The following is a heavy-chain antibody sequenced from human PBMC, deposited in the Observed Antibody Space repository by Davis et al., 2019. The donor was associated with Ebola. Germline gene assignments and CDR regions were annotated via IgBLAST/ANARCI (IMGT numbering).Heavy chain of an antibody. Sequence: PGGSLRLSCAASGFTFSSYWMHWVRQAPGKGLVWVSRINSDGSSTSYADSVKGRFTISRDNAKNSLYLQMNSLRAEDTAVYYCARSTTGYSSSWTTDYWGQGTLVTVSS. V-gene: IGHV3-74*01. D-gene: IGHD6-13*01. CDR1: GFTFSSYW. CDR2: INSDGSST. J-gene: IGHJ4*02. CDR3: ARSTTGYSSSWTTDY.